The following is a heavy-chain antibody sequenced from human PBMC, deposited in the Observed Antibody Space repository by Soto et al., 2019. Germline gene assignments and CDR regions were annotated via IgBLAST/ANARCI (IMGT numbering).Heavy chain of an antibody. CDR3: ARCLAIVVVPAAGGCYYAIDV. J-gene: IGHJ6*02. CDR1: GYTFTSYY. V-gene: IGHV1-46*01. CDR2: INPSGGST. Sequence: ASVKVSCKASGYTFTSYYMHWVRQAPGQGLEWMGIINPSGGSTSYAQKFQGRVTMTRDTSTSTVYMELSSLRSENTAVYYCARCLAIVVVPAAGGCYYAIDVWGQGTMVTVSS. D-gene: IGHD2-2*01.